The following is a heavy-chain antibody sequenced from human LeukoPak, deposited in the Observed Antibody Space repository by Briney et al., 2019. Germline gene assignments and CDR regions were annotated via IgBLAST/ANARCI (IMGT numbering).Heavy chain of an antibody. CDR3: ATVTNMNINN. V-gene: IGHV3-30*09. J-gene: IGHJ4*02. CDR1: GFTFSSYT. CDR2: VSVEGIGR. Sequence: PGRTLRLSCAASGFTFSSYTFYWFRQAPGKGLEWVASVSVEGIGRYFPGSVEGRFAICRDDSSKSVFLQMSNLRTEDTAVYFCATVTNMNINNWGQGTLV. D-gene: IGHD2-8*01.